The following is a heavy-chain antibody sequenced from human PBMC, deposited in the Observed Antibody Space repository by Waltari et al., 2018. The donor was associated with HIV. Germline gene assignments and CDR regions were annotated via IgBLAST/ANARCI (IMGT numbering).Heavy chain of an antibody. V-gene: IGHV3-9*01. Sequence: EVQLVESGGGLVQPGRSLRLSCAASGFTFDDYPMPWVRQSPGKGLEWVSGISWNSGITDYGDSVKGRFTISRDNAKNSLYLQMNSLTVEDTAFYYCAKGGSHLTIFEAWFDSWGQGTVVTVSS. CDR1: GFTFDDYP. J-gene: IGHJ5*01. CDR3: AKGGSHLTIFEAWFDS. CDR2: ISWNSGIT. D-gene: IGHD3-3*01.